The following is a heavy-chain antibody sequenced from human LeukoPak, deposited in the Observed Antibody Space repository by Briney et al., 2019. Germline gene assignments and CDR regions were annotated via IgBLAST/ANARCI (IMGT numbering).Heavy chain of an antibody. CDR2: FYYSGST. CDR3: ARVGGTNYYYYGMDV. Sequence: SETLSLTCTVSGGSISNYYWSWIRQPPGKGLEWIGYFYYSGSTNYNPSLKSRVTISVDTSKNQFSLKLSSVTAADTAVYYCARVGGTNYYYYGMDVWGQGTTVTVSS. V-gene: IGHV4-59*01. CDR1: GGSISNYY. J-gene: IGHJ6*02. D-gene: IGHD1-26*01.